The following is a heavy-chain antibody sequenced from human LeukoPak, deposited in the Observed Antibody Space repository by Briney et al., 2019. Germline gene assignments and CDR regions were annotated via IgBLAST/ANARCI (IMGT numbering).Heavy chain of an antibody. CDR3: AKDDAWLRFGE. V-gene: IGHV3-43*01. J-gene: IGHJ4*02. CDR1: GFTFDDYT. Sequence: GGSLRLSCAASGFTFDDYTMHWVRQAPGKGLEWVSLISWDGGSTYYADSVKGRFTISRDNSKNTLYLEVISLTAEDTAVYYCAKDDAWLRFGEWSQGTLVTVSS. CDR2: ISWDGGST. D-gene: IGHD3-10*01.